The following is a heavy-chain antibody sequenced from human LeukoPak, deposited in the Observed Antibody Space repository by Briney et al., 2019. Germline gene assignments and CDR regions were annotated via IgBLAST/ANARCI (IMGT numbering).Heavy chain of an antibody. CDR3: ARESVDSRGYHLYFDL. V-gene: IGHV3-53*01. D-gene: IGHD3-22*01. J-gene: IGHJ4*02. Sequence: GGSLRLSCAASGLTVNSNYMNWVRQAPGKGLQWVSVIYSGGSTYYADSVKGRFTISRDISKNTVYLQMNSLRAEDTAMYYCARESVDSRGYHLYFDLWGQGTLVTVSS. CDR2: IYSGGST. CDR1: GLTVNSNY.